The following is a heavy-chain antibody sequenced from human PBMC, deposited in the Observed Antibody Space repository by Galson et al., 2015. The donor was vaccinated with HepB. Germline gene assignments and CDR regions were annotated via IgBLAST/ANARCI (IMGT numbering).Heavy chain of an antibody. CDR1: GFTFSSYS. J-gene: IGHJ4*02. Sequence: SLRLSCAASGFTFSSYSMNWVRQAPGKGLEWVSSISSSSSYIYYADSVKGRFTISRDNAKNSLYLQMNSLRAEDTAVYYCARDRGSGSYSPEAYYWGQGTLVTVSS. D-gene: IGHD3-10*01. CDR2: ISSSSSYI. V-gene: IGHV3-21*01. CDR3: ARDRGSGSYSPEAYY.